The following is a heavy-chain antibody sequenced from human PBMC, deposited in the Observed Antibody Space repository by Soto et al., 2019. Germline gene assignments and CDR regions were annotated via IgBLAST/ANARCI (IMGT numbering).Heavy chain of an antibody. V-gene: IGHV4-4*02. CDR1: GGSISSSNC. J-gene: IGHJ4*02. D-gene: IGHD4-17*01. Sequence: SETLSLTCAVSGGSISSSNCWSWVRQPPGKGLEWIGEIYHSGSTNYNPSPKSRVTISVDKSKNQFSLKLGSVTAADTAVYYCAIRTTVTTRLGYWGQGTLVNVSS. CDR2: IYHSGST. CDR3: AIRTTVTTRLGY.